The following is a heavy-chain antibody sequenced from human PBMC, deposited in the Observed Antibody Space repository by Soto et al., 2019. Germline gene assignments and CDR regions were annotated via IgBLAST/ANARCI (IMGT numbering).Heavy chain of an antibody. CDR1: GFRFRSYG. J-gene: IGHJ5*02. V-gene: IGHV3-30*18. D-gene: IGHD6-19*01. CDR2: VSPDGRNQ. Sequence: PGESLRLSSVVSGFRFRSYGMHWVRQAPGKGLEWVAFVSPDGRNQDSADSVKGRFTISRDNSKNTLNLQMNSLRVEDTAVYYCTKPRSGFQWPPFDPWGHGTLVTVSS. CDR3: TKPRSGFQWPPFDP.